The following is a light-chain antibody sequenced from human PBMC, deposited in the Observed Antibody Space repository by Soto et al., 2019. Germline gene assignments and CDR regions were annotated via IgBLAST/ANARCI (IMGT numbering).Light chain of an antibody. V-gene: IGKV3-15*01. Sequence: RSPGSPPASPGAGATLSWRASQTVSTHLAWYQQKPGQATSLLIYGASTRDTGSPARFSGSGSGTEFTLTISSLQSEEFAAYYCQHYNTYSWTVGQGNKVDIK. CDR3: QHYNTYSWT. CDR1: QTVSTH. CDR2: GAS. J-gene: IGKJ1*01.